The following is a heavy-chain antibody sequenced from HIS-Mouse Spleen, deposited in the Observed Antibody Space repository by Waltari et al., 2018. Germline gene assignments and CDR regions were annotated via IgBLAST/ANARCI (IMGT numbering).Heavy chain of an antibody. J-gene: IGHJ4*02. Sequence: QVQLVQSGAEVKKPGASVKVSCTASGYTFTSYGISWVRQAPGQGLEWMGWSSAYNGNTNYAQKLQGRVTMTTDTSTSTAYMELRSLRSDDTAVYYCARDVGRESGWPTGTNFDYWGQGTLVTVSS. CDR2: SSAYNGNT. D-gene: IGHD6-19*01. CDR1: GYTFTSYG. CDR3: ARDVGRESGWPTGTNFDY. V-gene: IGHV1-18*01.